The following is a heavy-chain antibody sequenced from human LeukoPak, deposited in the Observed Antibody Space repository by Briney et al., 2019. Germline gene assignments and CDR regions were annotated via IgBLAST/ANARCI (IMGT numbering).Heavy chain of an antibody. J-gene: IGHJ4*02. D-gene: IGHD1-1*01. V-gene: IGHV4-59*01. CDR3: AREGVYGIIDY. CDR2: IYYSGST. CDR1: GGSISSYY. Sequence: SETLSLTCTVSGGSISSYYWSWIRQPPGKGLEWIGYIYYSGSTNYNPSLKSRVTIPVDTSKNQFSLKLSSVTAADTAVYYCAREGVYGIIDYWGQGTLVTVSS.